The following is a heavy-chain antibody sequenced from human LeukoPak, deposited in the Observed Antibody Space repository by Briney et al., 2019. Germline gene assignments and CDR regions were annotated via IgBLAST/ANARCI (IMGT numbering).Heavy chain of an antibody. CDR1: GYSFTSYW. D-gene: IGHD1-14*01. V-gene: IGHV5-51*03. CDR3: ARLGLTPYYYYYMDV. J-gene: IGHJ6*03. CDR2: IYPGDSDT. Sequence: PGESLKISCKGSGYSFTSYWIGWVRQMPGKGLEWMGIIYPGDSDTSYSPSFQGQVTISADKSISTAYLQWSSLKASDTAMYYCARLGLTPYYYYYMDVWGKGTTVTVSS.